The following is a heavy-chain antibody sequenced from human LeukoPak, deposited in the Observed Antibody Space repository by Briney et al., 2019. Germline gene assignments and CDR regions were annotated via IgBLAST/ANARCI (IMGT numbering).Heavy chain of an antibody. J-gene: IGHJ4*02. CDR1: GFTFSGYW. CDR3: ARDHDSSCDY. Sequence: GGSLRLPCAASGFTFSGYWMGWVRQAPGKGLEWVANTKPDGSAEYYADSVKGRFTISRDNAKNSLYLQMNSLRAEDTAVYYCARDHDSSCDYWGQGTLVTVSS. D-gene: IGHD3-22*01. CDR2: TKPDGSAE. V-gene: IGHV3-7*01.